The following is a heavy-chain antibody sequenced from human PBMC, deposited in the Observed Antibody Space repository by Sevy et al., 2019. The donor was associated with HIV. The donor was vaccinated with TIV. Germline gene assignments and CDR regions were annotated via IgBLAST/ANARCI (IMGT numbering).Heavy chain of an antibody. D-gene: IGHD3-3*02. CDR3: ARDGGFSIKWYPLY. V-gene: IGHV3-30-3*01. Sequence: GGSLRLSCAATGFAFSSHAMHWVRQAPGKGPEWVGTISYEGSETFYAASVEGRFTISRENAKNMLSLQINSLRPEDTAVYYCARDGGFSIKWYPLYWGHGTLVTVSS. CDR2: ISYEGSET. CDR1: GFAFSSHA. J-gene: IGHJ4*01.